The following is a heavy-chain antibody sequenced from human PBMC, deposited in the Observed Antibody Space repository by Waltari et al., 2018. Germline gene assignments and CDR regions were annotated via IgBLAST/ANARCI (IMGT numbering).Heavy chain of an antibody. J-gene: IGHJ4*02. V-gene: IGHV3-7*01. Sequence: EVQLVESGGGLVQPGGSLRLSCAASGFTFSSYWMSWVRQAPGKGLEWVANIKQDGSEKYYVDSVKGRFTISRDNAKNSLYLQMNSLRAEDTAVYYCARAIAYCGGDCYSWDYWGQGTLVTVSS. CDR2: IKQDGSEK. CDR3: ARAIAYCGGDCYSWDY. CDR1: GFTFSSYW. D-gene: IGHD2-21*01.